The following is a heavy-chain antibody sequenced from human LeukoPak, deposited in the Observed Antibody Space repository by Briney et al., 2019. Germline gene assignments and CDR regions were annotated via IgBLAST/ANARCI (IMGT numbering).Heavy chain of an antibody. CDR3: AGLTYYDFWSGPGDP. CDR1: GGSFSGYY. CDR2: INHSGST. J-gene: IGHJ5*02. D-gene: IGHD3-3*01. Sequence: SETLTLTCAVYGGSFSGYYWSWIRQPPGKGLEWIGEINHSGSTNYNPSLKSRVTISVDTSKNQFSLKLSSVTAADTAVYYCAGLTYYDFWSGPGDPWGQGTLVTVSS. V-gene: IGHV4-34*01.